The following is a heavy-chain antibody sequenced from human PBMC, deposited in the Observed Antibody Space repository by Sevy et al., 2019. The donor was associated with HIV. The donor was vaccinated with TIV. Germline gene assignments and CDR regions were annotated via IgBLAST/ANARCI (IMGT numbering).Heavy chain of an antibody. D-gene: IGHD3-22*01. CDR3: AREHGSGYYVLGAFDI. J-gene: IGHJ3*02. CDR1: GFTFSSYE. CDR2: ISSSGSTI. Sequence: GGSLRLSCAASGFTFSSYEMNWVRQAPGKGLEWVSHISSSGSTIYYADSVKGRFTISRDNAKNSLYLQMNSLRAEDTAVYYCAREHGSGYYVLGAFDIWGQGTMVTVSS. V-gene: IGHV3-48*03.